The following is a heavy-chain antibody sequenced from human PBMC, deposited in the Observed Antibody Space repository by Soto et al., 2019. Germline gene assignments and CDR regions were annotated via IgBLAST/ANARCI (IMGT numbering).Heavy chain of an antibody. Sequence: ASVKVSCKVSGYTLTELSMHWVRQAPGKGLEWMGGFDPEDGETIYAQKFQGRVTMTEDTSTDTAYMELSSLRSEDTAVYYCATENGRYDFWSGLTRYYYGMDVWGQGTTVTVSS. CDR2: FDPEDGET. J-gene: IGHJ6*02. D-gene: IGHD3-3*01. CDR3: ATENGRYDFWSGLTRYYYGMDV. CDR1: GYTLTELS. V-gene: IGHV1-24*01.